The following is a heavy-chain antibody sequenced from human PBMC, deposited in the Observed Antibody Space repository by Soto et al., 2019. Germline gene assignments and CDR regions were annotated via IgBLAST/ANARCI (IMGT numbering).Heavy chain of an antibody. J-gene: IGHJ6*03. D-gene: IGHD2-15*01. CDR2: INSDGSVS. Sequence: EVKLVESGGGLVQPGGSLRLSCAASGFTFSNYWMYWVRQAPGKGLVWVSRINSDGSVSRYADSEKGRLTISRDNMKNTLYMQMNSLVVEDTAVYYCAIVDCVVGSCYSLAGSFYYYMDGWGKGNTVTVFS. CDR1: GFTFSNYW. CDR3: AIVDCVVGSCYSLAGSFYYYMDG. V-gene: IGHV3-74*01.